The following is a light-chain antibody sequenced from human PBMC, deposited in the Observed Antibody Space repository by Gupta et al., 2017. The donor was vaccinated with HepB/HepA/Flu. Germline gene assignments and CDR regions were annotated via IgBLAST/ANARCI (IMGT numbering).Light chain of an antibody. V-gene: IGLV2-23*02. J-gene: IGLJ1*01. CDR1: SSDVGSYNL. Sequence: QSALTQPASVSGSPGQSITISCTGTSSDVGSYNLVSWYQQHPGKAPKLMIYEVSKRPSGVSNRFSGSKSGNTASLKISGLQAEDEADDDCCSYAGSSTLEVFGTGTKVTVL. CDR3: CSYAGSSTLEV. CDR2: EVS.